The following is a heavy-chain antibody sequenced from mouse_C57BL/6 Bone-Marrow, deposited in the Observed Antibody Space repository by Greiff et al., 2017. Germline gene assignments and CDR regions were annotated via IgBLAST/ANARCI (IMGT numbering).Heavy chain of an antibody. CDR2: IYPRSGNT. Sequence: QVQLKESGAELARPGASVKLSCKASGYTFTSYGISWVKQRTGQGLEWIGEIYPRSGNTYYNEKFKGKATLTAEKSSSTAYMELRSLTSEDSAVYFCATYGYHWYFDVWGTGTTVTVSS. CDR3: ATYGYHWYFDV. CDR1: GYTFTSYG. V-gene: IGHV1-81*01. J-gene: IGHJ1*03. D-gene: IGHD2-2*01.